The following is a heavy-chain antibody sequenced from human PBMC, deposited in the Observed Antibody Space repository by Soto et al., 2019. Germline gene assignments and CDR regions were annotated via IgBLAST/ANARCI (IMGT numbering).Heavy chain of an antibody. V-gene: IGHV4-59*12. Sequence: SETLSLTCTVSGGSISSYYWSWIRQPPGKGLEWIGYIYYSGSTKYNPSLKSRVTISVDTSKNQFSLKLSSVTAADTAVYYCARGRHYYGSGSSAHWFDPWGQGTLVTVSS. J-gene: IGHJ5*02. CDR3: ARGRHYYGSGSSAHWFDP. CDR2: IYYSGST. CDR1: GGSISSYY. D-gene: IGHD3-10*01.